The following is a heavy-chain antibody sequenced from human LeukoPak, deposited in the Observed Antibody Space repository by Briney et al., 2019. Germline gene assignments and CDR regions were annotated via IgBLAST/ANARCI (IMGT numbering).Heavy chain of an antibody. CDR2: IYYSGST. CDR3: SSDEGGSSWYYFDF. J-gene: IGHJ4*02. Sequence: SETLSLTCPVSGGSISSYYWSWIRQPPGKGLEWIGYIYYSGSTNYNPPLQSRVTISVDKSKNQFSLKLSSVTAADTAGHYCSSDEGGSSWYYFDFWGQGTLVTVSS. V-gene: IGHV4-59*01. D-gene: IGHD6-13*01. CDR1: GGSISSYY.